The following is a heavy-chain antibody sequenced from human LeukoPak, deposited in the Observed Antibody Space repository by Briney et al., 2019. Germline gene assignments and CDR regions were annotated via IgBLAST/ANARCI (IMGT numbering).Heavy chain of an antibody. CDR1: GFTFSSYA. Sequence: HPGGSLRLSCAASGFTFSSYAMSWVRQAPGKGLEWVSAISSGGSTYYADSVKGRFTISRDNSKNTLYLQMNSLRAEDTAVYYCARDLGSYGRPSYFDYWGQGTLVTVSS. D-gene: IGHD5-18*01. CDR2: ISSGGST. CDR3: ARDLGSYGRPSYFDY. J-gene: IGHJ4*02. V-gene: IGHV3-23*01.